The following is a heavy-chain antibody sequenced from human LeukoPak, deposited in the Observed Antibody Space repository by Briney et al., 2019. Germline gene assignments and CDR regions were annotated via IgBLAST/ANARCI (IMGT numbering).Heavy chain of an antibody. Sequence: PGGSLRLSCAASGFTFSSYEMNWVRQAPGKGLEWVGFIRSKAYGGTREYAASVKGRFTISRDDSKSIAYLQMNSLKTEDTAVYFCTRGHPLVTPAESWGQGTLVTVSS. CDR3: TRGHPLVTPAES. CDR2: IRSKAYGGTR. V-gene: IGHV3-49*04. J-gene: IGHJ5*02. CDR1: GFTFSSYE. D-gene: IGHD4-23*01.